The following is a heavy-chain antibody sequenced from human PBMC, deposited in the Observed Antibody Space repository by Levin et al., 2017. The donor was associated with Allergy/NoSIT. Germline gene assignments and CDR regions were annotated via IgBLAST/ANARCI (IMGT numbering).Heavy chain of an antibody. Sequence: GGSLRLSCSASGFTFSSYAMHWVRQAPGKGLEYVSAISSNGGSTYYADSVKGRFTISRDNSKNTLYLQMSSLRAEDTAVYYCVKDLLLWFGELITDAFDIWGQGTMVTVSS. J-gene: IGHJ3*02. V-gene: IGHV3-64D*06. D-gene: IGHD3-10*01. CDR3: VKDLLLWFGELITDAFDI. CDR1: GFTFSSYA. CDR2: ISSNGGST.